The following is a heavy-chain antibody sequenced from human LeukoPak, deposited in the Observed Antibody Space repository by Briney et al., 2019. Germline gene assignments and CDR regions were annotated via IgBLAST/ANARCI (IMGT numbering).Heavy chain of an antibody. Sequence: GGYLRLYCAASGFTFSSYSRNWVRQAPGKGLEWVSSISSSTNYIFYADSVKGRFTISRDNAKNSLYLQMNGLRAEDTAVYYCAREYGSGSLDYWGQGTLVTVSS. V-gene: IGHV3-21*01. CDR3: AREYGSGSLDY. J-gene: IGHJ4*02. CDR1: GFTFSSYS. D-gene: IGHD3-10*01. CDR2: ISSSTNYI.